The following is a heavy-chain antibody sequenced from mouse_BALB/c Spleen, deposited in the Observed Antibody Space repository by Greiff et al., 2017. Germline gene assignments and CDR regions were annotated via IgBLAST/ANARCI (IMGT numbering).Heavy chain of an antibody. CDR2: ISSGSSTI. V-gene: IGHV5-17*02. J-gene: IGHJ3*01. D-gene: IGHD1-1*02. CDR1: GFTFSSFG. CDR3: ARDGGNYAWFAD. Sequence: EVKVVESGGGLVQPGGSRKLSCAASGFTFSSFGMHWVRQAPEKGLEWVAYISSGSSTIYYADTVKGRFTISRDNPKNNLYLQMSSLKSEDTAMYYCARDGGNYAWFADCGQGTLVTVSA.